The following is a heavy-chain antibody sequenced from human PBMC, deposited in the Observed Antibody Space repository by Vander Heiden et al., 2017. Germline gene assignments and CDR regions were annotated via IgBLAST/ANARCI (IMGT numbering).Heavy chain of an antibody. D-gene: IGHD2-15*01. CDR2: ISSSSTYI. CDR1: GVPSSSYS. J-gene: IGHJ4*02. V-gene: IGHV3-21*01. Sequence: EVQLVESGGGLVKPGGSLRLSCAATGVPSSSYSRRWVRRASGKGLDWVPAISSSSTYIHYADSVKGRFTISRDNAKNSLCLQMNSLRVEDTAVYYGASRGYCGGDNCLHHFDYWGQGTLVTASS. CDR3: ASRGYCGGDNCLHHFDY.